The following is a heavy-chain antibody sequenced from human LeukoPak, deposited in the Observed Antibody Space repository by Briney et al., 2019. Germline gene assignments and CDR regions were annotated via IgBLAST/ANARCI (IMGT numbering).Heavy chain of an antibody. CDR2: ISGSGGST. J-gene: IGHJ5*02. CDR3: ARDIAARPNWFDP. CDR1: GFTFSNAW. Sequence: GGSLRLSCAASGFTFSNAWMSWVRQAPGKGLEWVSAISGSGGSTYYADSVKGRFTISRDNSKNTLYLQMNSLRAEDTAVYYCARDIAARPNWFDPWGQGTLVTVSS. D-gene: IGHD6-6*01. V-gene: IGHV3-23*01.